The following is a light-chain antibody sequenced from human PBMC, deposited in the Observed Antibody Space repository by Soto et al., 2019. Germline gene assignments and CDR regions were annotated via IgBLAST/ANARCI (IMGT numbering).Light chain of an antibody. CDR3: SSFTTTSTLV. V-gene: IGLV2-14*01. CDR2: EVS. CDR1: INDVGTYDS. Sequence: QSALTQPASVSGSPGQSITISCTGTINDVGTYDSVSWYQQHPGKAPKLMIYEVSSRPSGVSNRFSGSKSGNTASLTISGLQAEDEADYCCSSFTTTSTLVFGGGTKLTVL. J-gene: IGLJ3*02.